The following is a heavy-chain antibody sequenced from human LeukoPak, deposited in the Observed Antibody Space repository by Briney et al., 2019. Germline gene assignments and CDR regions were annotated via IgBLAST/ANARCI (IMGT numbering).Heavy chain of an antibody. V-gene: IGHV3-33*02. J-gene: IGHJ4*02. CDR2: IWYDGSNK. CDR1: GFTFSSYG. D-gene: IGHD1-7*01. CDR3: AREGGDNWNYGYFDY. Sequence: GGSLRLSCAASGFTFSSYGMHWGRQAPGRGLEGVVVIWYDGSNKYYADSSKGRFTISRDNSTNTLYLQMNSLRAEDTAVYYCAREGGDNWNYGYFDYWGQGTLVTVSS.